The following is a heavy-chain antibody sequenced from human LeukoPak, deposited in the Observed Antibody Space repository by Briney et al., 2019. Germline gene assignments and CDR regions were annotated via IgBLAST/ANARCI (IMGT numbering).Heavy chain of an antibody. D-gene: IGHD3-10*01. CDR3: ARSWVTMIRGVISNYYYYYGMDV. CDR1: GYTFTSYD. V-gene: IGHV1-8*01. Sequence: ASVKVSCKASGYTFTSYDINWVRQATGQGLEWMGWMNPNSGNTGYAQKFQGRVTMTRNTSISTAYMELSSLRTEDTAVYYCARSWVTMIRGVISNYYYYYGMDVWGQGTTVTVSS. J-gene: IGHJ6*02. CDR2: MNPNSGNT.